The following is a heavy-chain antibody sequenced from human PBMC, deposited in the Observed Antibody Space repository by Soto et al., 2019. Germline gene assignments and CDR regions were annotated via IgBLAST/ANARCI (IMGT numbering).Heavy chain of an antibody. CDR2: ISAYNGDT. V-gene: IGHV1-18*01. J-gene: IGHJ6*03. CDR3: ARMVRGSNIDYYHYMDV. D-gene: IGHD3-10*01. Sequence: RASVKVACKASGYTFTSHGISWVRQAPGQGLEWMGWISAYNGDTNYAQKLQGRVTVTTDRSTSTAYMELRSLRSEDTAVYYCARMVRGSNIDYYHYMDVWGKGTTVTVSS. CDR1: GYTFTSHG.